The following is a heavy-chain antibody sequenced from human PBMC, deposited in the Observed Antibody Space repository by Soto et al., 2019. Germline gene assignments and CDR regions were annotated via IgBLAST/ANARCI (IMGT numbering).Heavy chain of an antibody. CDR3: AGVLRYRSDGFDYYYYMDV. V-gene: IGHV4-31*03. Sequence: QVQLQESGPGLVKPSQTLSLTCTVSGGSISSGGYYWSWIRQHPGKGLEWIGYIYYSGSTYYNPSLKRRVTISVDTSKNQFSLKLSSVTAADTAVYYCAGVLRYRSDGFDYYYYMDVWGKGTTVTVSS. J-gene: IGHJ6*03. CDR1: GGSISSGGYY. D-gene: IGHD3-9*01. CDR2: IYYSGST.